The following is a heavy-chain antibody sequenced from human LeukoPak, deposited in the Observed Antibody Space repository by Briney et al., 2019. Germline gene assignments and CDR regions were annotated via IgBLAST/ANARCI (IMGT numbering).Heavy chain of an antibody. CDR3: ARDRRLEGDWYQPYDY. Sequence: SETLSLTCDVSGGSVTSTNWWTWVRQPPGKGLEWIGYIYYSGSTNYNPSLKSRVTISVDTSKNQFSLKLSSVTAADTAVYYCARDRRLEGDWYQPYDYWGQGTLVTVSS. CDR1: GGSVTSTN. J-gene: IGHJ4*02. CDR2: IYYSGST. V-gene: IGHV4-4*02. D-gene: IGHD2-21*02.